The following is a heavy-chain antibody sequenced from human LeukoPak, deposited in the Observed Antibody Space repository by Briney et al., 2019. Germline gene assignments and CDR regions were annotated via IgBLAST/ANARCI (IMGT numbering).Heavy chain of an antibody. Sequence: ASVKVSCKASGYTFTGYYMHWVRQAPGQGLEWMGWINPNSGGTNYAQKFQGRVTMTRNTSISTAYMELSSLRSEDTAVYYCARAAAAMKYYYYYYMDVWGKGTTVTVSS. J-gene: IGHJ6*03. CDR2: INPNSGGT. V-gene: IGHV1-2*02. CDR3: ARAAAAMKYYYYYYMDV. D-gene: IGHD6-13*01. CDR1: GYTFTGYY.